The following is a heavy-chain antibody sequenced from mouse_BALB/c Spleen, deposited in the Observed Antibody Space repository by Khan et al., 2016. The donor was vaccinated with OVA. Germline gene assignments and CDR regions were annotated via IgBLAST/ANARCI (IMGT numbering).Heavy chain of an antibody. Sequence: VQLKESGTVLARPGASVKMSCKASGYTFTSYWIHWIKQRPGQGLEWIGDIYPGNTDTNYNQKFKGKAKLTAVTSTSTAYMELSSLTNEDSAVYYCTRRNWDVAWCAYWGQGTLVTVSA. D-gene: IGHD4-1*01. CDR3: TRRNWDVAWCAY. J-gene: IGHJ3*01. CDR2: IYPGNTDT. V-gene: IGHV1-5*01. CDR1: GYTFTSYW.